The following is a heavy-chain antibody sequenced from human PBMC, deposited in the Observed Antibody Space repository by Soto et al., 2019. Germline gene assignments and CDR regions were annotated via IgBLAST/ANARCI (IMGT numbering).Heavy chain of an antibody. D-gene: IGHD6-19*01. CDR2: MNPNSGNT. Sequence: ASVKVSCKASGYTFTSYDINWVRQATGQGLEWMGWMNPNSGNTGYAQKFQGRVTMTRNTSISTAYMELSSLRSEDTAVYYCARGHSSGWEYYYYYYGMDVWGQGTTVTV. V-gene: IGHV1-8*01. CDR1: GYTFTSYD. J-gene: IGHJ6*02. CDR3: ARGHSSGWEYYYYYYGMDV.